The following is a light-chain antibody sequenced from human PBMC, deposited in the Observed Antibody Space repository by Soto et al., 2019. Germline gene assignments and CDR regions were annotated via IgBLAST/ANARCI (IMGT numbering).Light chain of an antibody. CDR2: DVN. Sequence: QSALTQPASVSGSPGQSITISCTGTSGDIGAYDLVSWYQQHPNKAPKLIIYDVNIRPSGVSNRFSGSMSGKTASLTISGLQAEDEADYYCSSYTITSTRLFGTGTKLTVL. V-gene: IGLV2-14*01. CDR3: SSYTITSTRL. CDR1: SGDIGAYDL. J-gene: IGLJ1*01.